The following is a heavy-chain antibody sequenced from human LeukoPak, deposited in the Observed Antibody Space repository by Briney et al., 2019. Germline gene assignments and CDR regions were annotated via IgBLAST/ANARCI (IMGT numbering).Heavy chain of an antibody. D-gene: IGHD6-19*01. CDR2: IYYSGST. J-gene: IGHJ4*02. Sequence: SETLSLTCTVSGGSISSGDYYWSWIRQPPGKGLEWIGYIYYSGSTYYNPSLKSRVTISVDTSRNHFSLNLNSVTAADTAVYYCARHSSSAWYYYFDYWGQGSFVTVSS. CDR3: ARHSSSAWYYYFDY. CDR1: GGSISSGDYY. V-gene: IGHV4-30-4*01.